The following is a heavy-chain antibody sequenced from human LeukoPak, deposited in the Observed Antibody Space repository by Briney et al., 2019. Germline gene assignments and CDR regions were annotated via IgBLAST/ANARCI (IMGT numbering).Heavy chain of an antibody. D-gene: IGHD5-24*01. CDR2: IIPIRGIA. CDR1: GGTFSSYT. J-gene: IGHJ3*02. V-gene: IGHV1-69*04. CDR3: ARERWLQFRCAFDI. Sequence: SVKVSCKASGGTFSSYTISWVRQAPGQGLEWMGRIIPIRGIANYAQKFQGRVTITADKSTSTAYMELNSLRSEDTALYYCARERWLQFRCAFDIWGQGTMVTVSS.